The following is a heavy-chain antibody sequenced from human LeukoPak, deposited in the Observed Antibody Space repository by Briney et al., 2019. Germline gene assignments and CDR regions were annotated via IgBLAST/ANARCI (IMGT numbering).Heavy chain of an antibody. CDR1: GGPISSYY. Sequence: SETLSLTCTVSGGPISSYYWSWIRQPAGMPLEWIGRIYGSGGTNSNPSLNSRVTISVDTSKNQFSLKLSSVTAADTAVYYCARRGSGASLEYYFDLWGRGTLVTVSS. D-gene: IGHD1-14*01. V-gene: IGHV4-4*07. CDR3: ARRGSGASLEYYFDL. CDR2: IYGSGGT. J-gene: IGHJ2*01.